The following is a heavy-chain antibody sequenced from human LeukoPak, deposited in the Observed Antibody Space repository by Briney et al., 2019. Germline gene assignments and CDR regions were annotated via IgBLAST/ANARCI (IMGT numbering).Heavy chain of an antibody. CDR3: ASERYGACDY. Sequence: GGSLRLSCAASGFIFSNYAMNWVRQAPGKGLEWVSYISSSGSTIYYADSVKGRFTISRDNAKNSLYLQMNSLRAEDTAVYYCASERYGACDYWGQGTLVTVSS. D-gene: IGHD4-17*01. CDR1: GFIFSNYA. V-gene: IGHV3-48*03. CDR2: ISSSGSTI. J-gene: IGHJ4*02.